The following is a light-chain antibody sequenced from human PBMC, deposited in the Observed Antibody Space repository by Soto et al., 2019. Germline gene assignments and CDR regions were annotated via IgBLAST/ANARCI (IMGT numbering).Light chain of an antibody. Sequence: DIQMTQSPSSLSASVGDTVTITCRASQGISSSLAWYQQKAGKVPDLLIYAASTLQSGVPSHLSGGGSGTDFTLTISSLQPEDVATYYCQEYHSPPFTFGPGTRVEIK. CDR1: QGISSS. J-gene: IGKJ3*01. V-gene: IGKV1-27*01. CDR2: AAS. CDR3: QEYHSPPFT.